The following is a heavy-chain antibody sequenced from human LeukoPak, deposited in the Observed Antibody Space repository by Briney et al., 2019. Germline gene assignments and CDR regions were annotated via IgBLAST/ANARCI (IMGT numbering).Heavy chain of an antibody. CDR2: IGTAGDT. Sequence: GGSLRLSCAASGFTFSSYWMHWVRQATGKGLEWVSAIGTAGDTYYPGSVKGRFTISRENAKNSLYLQMNSLRAEDTAVYYCARARPVVTRGAVLFYFDYWGQGTLVTVSS. V-gene: IGHV3-13*01. J-gene: IGHJ4*02. D-gene: IGHD4-23*01. CDR1: GFTFSSYW. CDR3: ARARPVVTRGAVLFYFDY.